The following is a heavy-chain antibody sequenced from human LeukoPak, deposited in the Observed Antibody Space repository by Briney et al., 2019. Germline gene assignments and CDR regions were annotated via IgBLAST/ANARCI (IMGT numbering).Heavy chain of an antibody. CDR3: ATGLRVVAANTSYNYGMDV. CDR1: GGSFSGYY. V-gene: IGHV4-34*01. D-gene: IGHD2-15*01. Sequence: SETLSLTCAVYGGSFSGYYWSWIRQPPGKGLEWVGVINNSDSTNYNPSLKIRVTISVDTSTNQISRKLSSVAASDTAVYYCATGLRVVAANTSYNYGMDVWGQGATVTVS. CDR2: INNSDST. J-gene: IGHJ6*02.